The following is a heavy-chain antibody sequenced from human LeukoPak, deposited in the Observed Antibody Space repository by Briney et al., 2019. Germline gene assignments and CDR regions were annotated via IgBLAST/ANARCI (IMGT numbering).Heavy chain of an antibody. Sequence: GGSLRLSCAASGFTFRSYAMTWVRQAPGKGLEWVSAISGSGGSTYYADSVKGRFTISRDNSKNTLYLQMNSLRAEDTAVYYCAKGGGPYCPNAPCYMSWGQGTLVTVSS. CDR3: AKGGGPYCPNAPCYMS. CDR2: ISGSGGST. D-gene: IGHD2-8*01. CDR1: GFTFRSYA. V-gene: IGHV3-23*01. J-gene: IGHJ4*02.